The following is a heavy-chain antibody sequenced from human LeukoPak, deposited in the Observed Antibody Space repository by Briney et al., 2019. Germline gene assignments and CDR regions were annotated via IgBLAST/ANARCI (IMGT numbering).Heavy chain of an antibody. CDR1: GGSISSGGYS. D-gene: IGHD2-15*01. CDR2: IYHSGST. Sequence: TTSETLSLTCTVSGGSISSGGYSWSWIRQPPGKGLEWIGYIYHSGSTYYNPSLKSRVTISVDRSKNQFSLKLSSVTAADTAVCYCARGYGGHLAVNWFDPWGQGTLVTVSS. J-gene: IGHJ5*02. CDR3: ARGYGGHLAVNWFDP. V-gene: IGHV4-30-2*01.